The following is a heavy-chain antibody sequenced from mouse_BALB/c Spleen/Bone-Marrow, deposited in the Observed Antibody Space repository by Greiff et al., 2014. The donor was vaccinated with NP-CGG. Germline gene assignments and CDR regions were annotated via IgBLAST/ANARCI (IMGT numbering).Heavy chain of an antibody. V-gene: IGHV5-6-2*01. CDR3: AGSYYGSTFDY. CDR2: INSNGDNT. J-gene: IGHJ2*01. Sequence: LQQSGGGLVKLGGSLKLSCAASGFTFSSYYMSWVRQTPEKRLELVAAINSNGDNTYYPDTVKGRFTISRDNAKNTLYLQMSSLKSEDTALYYCAGSYYGSTFDYWGQGTTLTVSS. D-gene: IGHD1-1*01. CDR1: GFTFSSYY.